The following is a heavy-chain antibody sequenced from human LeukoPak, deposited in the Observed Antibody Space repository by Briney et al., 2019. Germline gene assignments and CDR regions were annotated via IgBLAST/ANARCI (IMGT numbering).Heavy chain of an antibody. D-gene: IGHD6-19*01. CDR3: ARGGSGWNYYYYYMDV. V-gene: IGHV4-61*02. J-gene: IGHJ6*03. CDR1: GGSISSGSYY. Sequence: PSQTLSLTCTVSGGSISSGSYYWSWIRQPAGKGLEWIGRIYTSGSTNYNPSLKSRVTISVDTSKNQFSLKLSSVIAADTAVYYCARGGSGWNYYYYYMDVWGKGTTVTISS. CDR2: IYTSGST.